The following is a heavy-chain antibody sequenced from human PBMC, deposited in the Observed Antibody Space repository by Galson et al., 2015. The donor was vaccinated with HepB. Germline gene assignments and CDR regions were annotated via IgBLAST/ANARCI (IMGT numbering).Heavy chain of an antibody. J-gene: IGHJ4*02. CDR3: ARVADADYGDHSHFDF. CDR2: ISSSSSYI. CDR1: GITFNTYS. Sequence: SLRLSCAASGITFNTYSMNWVRQAPGRGLEWVSSISSSSSYIYYADSVKGRFTISRDNAKSSLFLQMNSLRAEDTAIYYCARVADADYGDHSHFDFWGQGNLVTVSS. D-gene: IGHD4-17*01. V-gene: IGHV3-21*01.